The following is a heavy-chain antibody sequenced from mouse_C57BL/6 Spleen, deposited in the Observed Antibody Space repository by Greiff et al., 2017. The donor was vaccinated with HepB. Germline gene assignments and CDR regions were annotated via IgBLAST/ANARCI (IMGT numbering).Heavy chain of an antibody. CDR3: TRLITTVVSFDY. Sequence: QVQLKESGAELVRPGASVTLSCKASGYTFTDYEMHWVKQTPVHGLEWIGAIDPETGGTAYNQKFKGKAILTADKSSSTAYMELRSLTSEDSAVYYCTRLITTVVSFDYWGQGTTLTVSS. V-gene: IGHV1-15*01. J-gene: IGHJ2*01. CDR1: GYTFTDYE. D-gene: IGHD1-1*01. CDR2: IDPETGGT.